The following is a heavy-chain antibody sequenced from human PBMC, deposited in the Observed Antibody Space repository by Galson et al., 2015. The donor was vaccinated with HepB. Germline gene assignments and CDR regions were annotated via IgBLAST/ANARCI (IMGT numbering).Heavy chain of an antibody. J-gene: IGHJ5*02. D-gene: IGHD5-12*01. V-gene: IGHV1-46*03. CDR2: INPTGART. CDR1: GYTFTSYY. CDR3: ARDNSAYDRGWWFDP. Sequence: QSGAEVKKPGESLKISCKASGYTFTSYYMHWVRQAPGQGLEWMGLINPTGARTWFAQKFQGRVTMTRDTSTSTDYLELSSLRSEDTAVYYCARDNSAYDRGWWFDPWGQGTLVTVYS.